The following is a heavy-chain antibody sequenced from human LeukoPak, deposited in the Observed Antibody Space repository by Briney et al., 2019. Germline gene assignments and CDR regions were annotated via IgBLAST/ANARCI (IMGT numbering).Heavy chain of an antibody. CDR1: GGSISSHY. CDR3: ARVGGYSYGYVDY. V-gene: IGHV4-59*11. Sequence: SETLSLTCTVSGGSISSHYWSWIRQPPGKGLEWIGYIYYSGSTNYNPSLKSRVTISVDTSKNQFSLKLSSVTAADTAVYYCARVGGYSYGYVDYWGQGTLVTLSS. J-gene: IGHJ4*02. D-gene: IGHD5-18*01. CDR2: IYYSGST.